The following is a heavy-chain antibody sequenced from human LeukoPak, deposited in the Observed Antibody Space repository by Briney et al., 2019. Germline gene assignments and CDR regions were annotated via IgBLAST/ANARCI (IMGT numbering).Heavy chain of an antibody. D-gene: IGHD2-21*01. J-gene: IGHJ5*02. CDR1: GFSFGNYW. CDR2: INSDGSST. CDR3: ARDGVEFYNWFDP. V-gene: IGHV3-74*01. Sequence: PGGSLRLSCAASGFSFGNYWMHWVRHAPGKGLVWVSRINSDGSSTTYADSVKGRFTISRDNAKNTLYLQMNSLRAEDTAVYYCARDGVEFYNWFDPWGQGTLVTVSS.